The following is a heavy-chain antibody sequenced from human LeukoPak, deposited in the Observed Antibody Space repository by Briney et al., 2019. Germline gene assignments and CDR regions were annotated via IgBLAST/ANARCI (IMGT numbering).Heavy chain of an antibody. V-gene: IGHV3-7*01. CDR2: INHFGNEE. J-gene: IGHJ4*02. CDR1: GFTFSSHW. D-gene: IGHD3-10*01. CDR3: GRGKVWSRTYFDF. Sequence: GGSLRLSCAASGFTFSSHWMTWVRQAPGKGLEWVANINHFGNEEYYVDSVKGRFTISRDNAKNSLYLQMNSLRAEDTAVYYCGRGKVWSRTYFDFWGRGPPVTVSS.